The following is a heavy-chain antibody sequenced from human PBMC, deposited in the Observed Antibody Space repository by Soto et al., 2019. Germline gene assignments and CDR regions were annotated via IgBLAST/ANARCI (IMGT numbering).Heavy chain of an antibody. V-gene: IGHV4-61*01. CDR1: GASVRSGSYY. CDR3: ARVEDYGDYFDY. J-gene: IGHJ4*02. Sequence: QVQLQESGPGLVKPSETLSLTCTVSGASVRSGSYYWSWVRQPPGRGLEWIGYIYDTGTTNYNPSLKSRVTISVDTSKNQFSLKLNSLTAADTAVYYCARVEDYGDYFDYWGQGTLVTVSS. D-gene: IGHD4-17*01. CDR2: IYDTGTT.